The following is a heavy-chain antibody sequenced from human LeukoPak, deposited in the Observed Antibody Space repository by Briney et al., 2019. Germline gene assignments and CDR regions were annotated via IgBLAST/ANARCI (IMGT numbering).Heavy chain of an antibody. CDR3: AKDPALYYVSSGYYYDY. CDR1: GFTFSSYG. CDR2: MSYDGSNK. Sequence: PGRSLRLSCAASGFTFSSYGMHWVRQAPGKGLEWVAVMSYDGSNKYYADSVKGRFTISRDNSKNTLYLQMNSLRAEDTAVYYCAKDPALYYVSSGYYYDYWGQGTLVTVSS. D-gene: IGHD3-22*01. J-gene: IGHJ4*02. V-gene: IGHV3-30*18.